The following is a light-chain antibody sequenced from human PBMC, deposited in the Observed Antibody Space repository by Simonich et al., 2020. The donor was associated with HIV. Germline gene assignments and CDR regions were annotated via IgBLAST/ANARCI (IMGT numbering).Light chain of an antibody. Sequence: DIVMTQSPDSLAVSLGERATINCKSSQSVLYSSNNKNSLVWYQQKPGQPPKLLIYWAATREFGVPDRFSGSGSGTDFTLTISSLQAEDVAVYYCQQYYSIPLTFGGGTKVEIK. V-gene: IGKV4-1*01. CDR2: WAA. CDR3: QQYYSIPLT. CDR1: QSVLYSSNNKNS. J-gene: IGKJ4*01.